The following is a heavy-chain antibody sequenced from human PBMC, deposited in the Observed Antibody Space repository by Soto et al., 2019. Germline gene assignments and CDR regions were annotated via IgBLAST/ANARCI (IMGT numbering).Heavy chain of an antibody. D-gene: IGHD1-26*01. J-gene: IGHJ6*02. CDR2: ISYSGLST. V-gene: IGHV3-23*01. CDR3: AIYSGGTTFSNIYGMDV. Sequence: GALRPSCASSDFTFSTYAMSWVHQAPGKGVEWVSGISYSGLSTYYADSVQGLFTISRDNSKSTLYLQMNRLRAEDTAVYYCAIYSGGTTFSNIYGMDVWGQGTTVTVSS. CDR1: DFTFSTYA.